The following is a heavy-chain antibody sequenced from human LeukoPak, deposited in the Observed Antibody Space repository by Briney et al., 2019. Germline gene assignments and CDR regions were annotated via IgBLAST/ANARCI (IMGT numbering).Heavy chain of an antibody. CDR1: GYTFTSYG. V-gene: IGHV1-18*01. D-gene: IGHD6-13*01. CDR3: ARDPLGIAAAGTLYYYYYMDV. J-gene: IGHJ6*03. Sequence: ASVKVSCKASGYTFTSYGISWVRQAPGQGLEWMGWISAYNGNTNYAQKLQGRVTMTRDTSTSTVYMELSSLRSEDTAVYYCARDPLGIAAAGTLYYYYYMDVWGKGTTVTVSS. CDR2: ISAYNGNT.